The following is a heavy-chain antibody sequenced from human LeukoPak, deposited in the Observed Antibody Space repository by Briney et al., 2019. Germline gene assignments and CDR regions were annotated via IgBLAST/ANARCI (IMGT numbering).Heavy chain of an antibody. Sequence: GGSLRLSCAASGFTFSSYAMSWVRQAPGKGLEWVSAISGSGGSTYHADSVKGRFTISRDNSKNTLYLQMNSLRAEDTAVYYCAKRGYCSGGSCYGGAFDIWGQGTMVTVSS. D-gene: IGHD2-15*01. J-gene: IGHJ3*02. CDR1: GFTFSSYA. V-gene: IGHV3-23*01. CDR3: AKRGYCSGGSCYGGAFDI. CDR2: ISGSGGST.